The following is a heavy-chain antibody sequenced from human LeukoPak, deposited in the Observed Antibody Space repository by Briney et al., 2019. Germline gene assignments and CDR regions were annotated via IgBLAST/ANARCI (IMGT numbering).Heavy chain of an antibody. CDR3: ARGRGSSWYHGNWFDP. CDR2: INHRGST. CDR1: GGSFSGYY. D-gene: IGHD6-13*01. J-gene: IGHJ5*02. V-gene: IGHV4-34*01. Sequence: SETLSLTCAVYGGSFSGYYWSWIRQPPGKGLEWIGEINHRGSTNYNPSLKSRVTISVDTSKNQFSLKLSSVTAADTAVYYCARGRGSSWYHGNWFDPWGQGTLVTVSS.